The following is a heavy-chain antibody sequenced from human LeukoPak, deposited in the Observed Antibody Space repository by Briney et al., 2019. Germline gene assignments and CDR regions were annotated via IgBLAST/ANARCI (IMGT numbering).Heavy chain of an antibody. CDR3: AREGSFSLLRYYYGMDV. CDR2: ISFDGSHK. CDR1: GFMFSSYG. D-gene: IGHD6-6*01. Sequence: PGGSLRLSCAASGFMFSSYGIHWVRQAPGEWLEWVAGISFDGSHKYYADSVKGRFTISRDNSKNTLSLQMNSLRSDDTAVYYCAREGSFSLLRYYYGMDVWGQGTTVTVSS. J-gene: IGHJ6*02. V-gene: IGHV3-30*03.